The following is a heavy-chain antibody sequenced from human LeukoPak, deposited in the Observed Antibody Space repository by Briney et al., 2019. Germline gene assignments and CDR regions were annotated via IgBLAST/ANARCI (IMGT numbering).Heavy chain of an antibody. CDR3: ARKDYNHDAFDI. D-gene: IGHD4-11*01. Sequence: GESLKISCKGSGYRFTNYWIAWVRQMPGKGLEWMGIIYPGDSHTRYSPSFQGQVIISVDKSISTAYLQWSSLKASDTAMYYCARKDYNHDAFDIWGQGTMVTVSS. J-gene: IGHJ3*02. CDR2: IYPGDSHT. CDR1: GYRFTNYW. V-gene: IGHV5-51*01.